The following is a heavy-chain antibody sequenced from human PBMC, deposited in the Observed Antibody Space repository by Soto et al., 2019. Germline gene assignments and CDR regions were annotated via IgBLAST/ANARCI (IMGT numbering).Heavy chain of an antibody. CDR3: AKGIAAAGP. D-gene: IGHD6-13*01. Sequence: PGESLKISCAAAGFSFSTYAMSWVRQAPWKGLEWVSGITGGGGTTRYADSVKGRFTISRDNSMHTVYLQMNSLRAEDTAVYYCAKGIAAAGPWGQGTLVTVSS. CDR2: ITGGGGTT. J-gene: IGHJ4*02. V-gene: IGHV3-23*01. CDR1: GFSFSTYA.